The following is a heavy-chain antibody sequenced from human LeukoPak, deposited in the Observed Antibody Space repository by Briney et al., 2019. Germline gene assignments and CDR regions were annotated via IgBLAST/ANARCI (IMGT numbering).Heavy chain of an antibody. Sequence: GGSLRLSCAASGYTFSIYWMSGGRQAPGKGLGWGANIKQDGSEKYYVDSVKGRFTISRDNAKNSLYLQMNSLRAEDTAVYYCASWAYYYGSGSLWGQGTPVTASS. CDR2: IKQDGSEK. J-gene: IGHJ4*02. CDR3: ASWAYYYGSGSL. V-gene: IGHV3-7*01. CDR1: GYTFSIYW. D-gene: IGHD3-10*01.